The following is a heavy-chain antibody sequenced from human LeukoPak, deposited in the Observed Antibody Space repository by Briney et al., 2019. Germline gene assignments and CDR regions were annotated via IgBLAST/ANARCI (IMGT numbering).Heavy chain of an antibody. CDR1: GFTFSSYS. Sequence: GGSLRLSCAASGFTFSSYSMNWVRQAPGKGLEWVSYISSSSSTIYYADSVKGRLTISRDNAKNSLYLQMNSLRAEDTAVYYCAKDVYPRYYDFWSGYSFDYWGQGTLVTVSS. CDR3: AKDVYPRYYDFWSGYSFDY. D-gene: IGHD3-3*01. J-gene: IGHJ4*02. V-gene: IGHV3-48*01. CDR2: ISSSSSTI.